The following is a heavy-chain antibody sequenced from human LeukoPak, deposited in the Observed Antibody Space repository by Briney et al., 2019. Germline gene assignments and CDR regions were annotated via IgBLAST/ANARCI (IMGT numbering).Heavy chain of an antibody. D-gene: IGHD5-18*01. CDR2: IKQDGSEK. CDR1: GFTFSSYW. CDR3: ARRVEDTAMLSYWYFDL. J-gene: IGHJ2*01. V-gene: IGHV3-7*01. Sequence: GRSLRLSCAASGFTFSSYWMSWVRQAPGKGLEWVADIKQDGSEKYYVDSVRGRFTISRDNAKNSLYLQMNSLRAEDTAVYYCARRVEDTAMLSYWYFDLWGRGTLVTVSS.